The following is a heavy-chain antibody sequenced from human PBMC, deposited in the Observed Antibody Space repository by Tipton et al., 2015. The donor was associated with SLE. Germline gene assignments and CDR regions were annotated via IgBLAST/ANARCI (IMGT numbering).Heavy chain of an antibody. CDR2: IHNSGNT. J-gene: IGHJ4*02. CDR3: ATPPQLRHYFVY. CDR1: GGSLSGGDYY. Sequence: TLSLTCTVSGGSLSGGDYYWGLVRQPRGKGLALIGFIHNSGNTFYNPSLESRLTMSLDTSNSQFSLELSSLTAADTAVYYCATPPQLRHYFVYWGQVTLVTVSS. V-gene: IGHV4-30-4*01. D-gene: IGHD6-6*01.